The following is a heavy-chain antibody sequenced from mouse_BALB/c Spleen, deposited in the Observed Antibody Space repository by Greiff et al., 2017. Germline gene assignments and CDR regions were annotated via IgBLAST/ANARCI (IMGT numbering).Heavy chain of an antibody. V-gene: IGHV5-15*02. Sequence: EVQGVESGGGLVQPGGSRKLSCAASGFTFSDYGMAWVREAPGKGPEWVAFISNLAYSIYYADTVTGRFTISRENAKNTLYLEMSSLRSEDTAMYYCARDRPRYFDVWGAGTTVTVSS. CDR3: ARDRPRYFDV. J-gene: IGHJ1*01. CDR1: GFTFSDYG. CDR2: ISNLAYSI.